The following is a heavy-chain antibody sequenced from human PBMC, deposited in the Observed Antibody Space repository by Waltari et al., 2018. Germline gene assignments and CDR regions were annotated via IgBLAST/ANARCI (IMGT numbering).Heavy chain of an antibody. CDR2: IKQDGSEN. CDR1: GFTFGGYW. Sequence: EVQMVESGGGLVQPGGSLRLSCAASGFTFGGYWMTWVRQAPGKGLEWVANIKQDGSENYYVDSVKGRFTISRDDAKNSLYLQMNSLRNEDTAVYFCARVFVYGANSGKRPMDVWGKGTTVTVSS. J-gene: IGHJ6*03. D-gene: IGHD4-17*01. CDR3: ARVFVYGANSGKRPMDV. V-gene: IGHV3-7*01.